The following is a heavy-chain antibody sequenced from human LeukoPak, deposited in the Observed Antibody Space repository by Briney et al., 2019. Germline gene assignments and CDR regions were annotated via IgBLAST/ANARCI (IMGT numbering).Heavy chain of an antibody. V-gene: IGHV3-21*01. CDR3: AELGITMIGGV. CDR1: GFTFSSYG. J-gene: IGHJ6*04. D-gene: IGHD3-10*02. Sequence: GGSLRLSCAASGFTFSSYGMNWVRQAPGKGLEWVSSVSTSSSYIYYADSVKGRFTISRYNAKNSLYLQMNSLRVEDTAVYYCAELGITMIGGVWGKGTTVTISS. CDR2: VSTSSSYI.